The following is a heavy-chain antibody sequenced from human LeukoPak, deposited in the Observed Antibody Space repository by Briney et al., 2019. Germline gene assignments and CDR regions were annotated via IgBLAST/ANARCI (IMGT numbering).Heavy chain of an antibody. CDR3: ARDRVVGATRGRYYFDY. D-gene: IGHD1-26*01. J-gene: IGHJ4*02. CDR1: GFTLSYNG. V-gene: IGHV3-48*01. CDR2: ISRSSSTI. Sequence: GGSLRLSCAASGFTLSYNGMNWVRQAPGKGLEWVSFISRSSSTIYYADSVKGRFTISRDNSKNTLYLQMNSLRAEDTAVYYCARDRVVGATRGRYYFDYWGQGTLVTVSS.